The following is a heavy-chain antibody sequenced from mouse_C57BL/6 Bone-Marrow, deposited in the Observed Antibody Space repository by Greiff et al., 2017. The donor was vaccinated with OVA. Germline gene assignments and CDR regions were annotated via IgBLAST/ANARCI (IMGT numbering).Heavy chain of an antibody. CDR3: ARDDGYFFEY. CDR1: GYTFTDHY. D-gene: IGHD2-3*01. J-gene: IGHJ2*01. Sequence: QVQLQQSGAEVVRPGASVKLSCKASGYTFTDHYINWVKQRPGQGLEWIARIYPGSGNTYYNEKFKGKATLTAEKSSNTAYMQLSSLTSEDSAVYVCARDDGYFFEYWDQGTTLTVSS. V-gene: IGHV1-76*01. CDR2: IYPGSGNT.